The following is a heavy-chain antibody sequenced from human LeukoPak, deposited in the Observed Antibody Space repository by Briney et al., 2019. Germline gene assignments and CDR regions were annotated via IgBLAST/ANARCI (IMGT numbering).Heavy chain of an antibody. Sequence: HSGGSLRLSCAASGYTFSNYWMHWVRQAPGKGLVWVSRINTDGSSTSYVDSVKGRFTISRDNAKNTLYLQMNSLRAEDTAVYYCAELGITMIGGVWGKGTTVTISS. CDR3: AELGITMIGGV. D-gene: IGHD3-10*02. CDR1: GYTFSNYW. CDR2: INTDGSST. J-gene: IGHJ6*04. V-gene: IGHV3-74*01.